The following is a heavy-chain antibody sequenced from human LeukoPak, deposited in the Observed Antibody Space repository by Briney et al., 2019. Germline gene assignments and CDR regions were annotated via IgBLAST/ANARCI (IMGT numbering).Heavy chain of an antibody. CDR3: ARGDPPYDFWSGYYMSGNWFDP. CDR1: GGSSSGYY. D-gene: IGHD3-3*01. CDR2: INHSGST. J-gene: IGHJ5*02. V-gene: IGHV4-34*01. Sequence: SETLSLTCAVYGGSSSGYYWSWIRQPPGKGLEWIGEINHSGSTNYNPSLKSRVTISVDTSKNQFSLKLSSVTAADTAVYYCARGDPPYDFWSGYYMSGNWFDPWGQGTLVTVSS.